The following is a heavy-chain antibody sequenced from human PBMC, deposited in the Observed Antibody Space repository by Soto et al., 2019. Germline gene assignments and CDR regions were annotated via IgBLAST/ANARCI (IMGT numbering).Heavy chain of an antibody. V-gene: IGHV1-69*10. Sequence: SVKVSCKASGDTFSFYSINWVRQAPGLGLEWMGRVNPILSLSNYAQRFQGRVTMTADKSTSTAYMVISSLRSEDTAIYYCATSYGSGYRAFDYWG. CDR3: ATSYGSGYRAFDY. J-gene: IGHJ4*01. CDR2: VNPILSLS. CDR1: GDTFSFYS. D-gene: IGHD3-10*01.